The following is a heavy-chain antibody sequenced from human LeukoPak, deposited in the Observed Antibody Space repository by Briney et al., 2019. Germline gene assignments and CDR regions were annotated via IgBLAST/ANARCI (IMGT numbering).Heavy chain of an antibody. CDR2: IYSGGST. Sequence: GGSLRLSCAASGFTVSSNYMSWVRQAPGKGLEWVSVIYSGGSTYYADSVKGRLTISRDNSKNTLYLQMNSLRAEDTAVYYCARASYYYDSSGYYPHYWGQGTLVTVSS. CDR1: GFTVSSNY. D-gene: IGHD3-22*01. V-gene: IGHV3-66*02. J-gene: IGHJ4*02. CDR3: ARASYYYDSSGYYPHY.